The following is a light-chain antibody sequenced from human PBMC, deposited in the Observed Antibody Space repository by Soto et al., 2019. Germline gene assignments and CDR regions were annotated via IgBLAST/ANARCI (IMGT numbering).Light chain of an antibody. CDR2: AAS. V-gene: IGKV3-15*01. J-gene: IGKJ1*01. CDR1: ESGTSS. Sequence: EIVMTQSPATLSVSPWDRATLSCRASESGTSSVAWSQQKPGQPPRLLLYAASTRATDGPARVSGGWSETECTRSSISLQHEYVAVELCQLYGSSPKTFGQGTKVDIK. CDR3: QLYGSSPKT.